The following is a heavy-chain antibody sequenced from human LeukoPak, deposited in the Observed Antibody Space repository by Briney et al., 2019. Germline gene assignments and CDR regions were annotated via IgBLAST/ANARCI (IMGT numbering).Heavy chain of an antibody. Sequence: NRGESLKISCKGSGYTFSNYWIAWVRQTSGKGLEWMGIIYPGDPDTRYSPSFQGQVTLSADKSTNTAHLQWSSLKASDTAIYYCARRQDSGYDFDFWGQGTLVTVSS. CDR3: ARRQDSGYDFDF. J-gene: IGHJ4*02. V-gene: IGHV5-51*01. CDR1: GYTFSNYW. D-gene: IGHD5-12*01. CDR2: IYPGDPDT.